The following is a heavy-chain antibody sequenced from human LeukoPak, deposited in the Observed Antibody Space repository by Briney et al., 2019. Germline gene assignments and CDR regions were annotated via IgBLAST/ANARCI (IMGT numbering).Heavy chain of an antibody. V-gene: IGHV4-59*08. CDR1: GGSISSYY. Sequence: SETLSLTCTVSGGSISSYYWSWIRQPPGKGLEWIGYIYYSGSTNYNPSLKSRVTISVDTSKNQFSLKLSSVTAADTAAYYCARLGGSYQADYWGQGTLVTVSS. CDR3: ARLGGSYQADY. CDR2: IYYSGST. D-gene: IGHD3-16*01. J-gene: IGHJ4*02.